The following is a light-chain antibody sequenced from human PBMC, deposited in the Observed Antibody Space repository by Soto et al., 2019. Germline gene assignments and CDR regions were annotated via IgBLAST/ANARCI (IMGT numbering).Light chain of an antibody. CDR2: EGS. CDR1: SSDIGNYDL. V-gene: IGLV2-23*03. J-gene: IGLJ2*01. CDR3: CSYVGPITFVL. Sequence: QSVLTQPASVSGSPGQSITIPCTGISSDIGNYDLVSWYQHHPGKAPKLMIYEGSKRPSGVSHRFSGSKSGNTASLIVSGLQTEDEADYYCCSYVGPITFVLFGGGTKLTVL.